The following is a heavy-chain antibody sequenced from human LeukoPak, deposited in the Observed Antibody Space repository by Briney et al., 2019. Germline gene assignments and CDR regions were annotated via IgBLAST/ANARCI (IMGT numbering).Heavy chain of an antibody. CDR2: IYSGGST. V-gene: IGHV3-53*01. Sequence: GGSLRLSCAASGFTVSSNYMSWVRQAPGKGLEWVSVIYSGGSTYYADSVKGRFTISRDNSKNTLYLQMNSLRAGDTAVYYCASSSPDLVRDDAFDIWGQGTMVTVSS. D-gene: IGHD3-10*01. CDR3: ASSSPDLVRDDAFDI. CDR1: GFTVSSNY. J-gene: IGHJ3*02.